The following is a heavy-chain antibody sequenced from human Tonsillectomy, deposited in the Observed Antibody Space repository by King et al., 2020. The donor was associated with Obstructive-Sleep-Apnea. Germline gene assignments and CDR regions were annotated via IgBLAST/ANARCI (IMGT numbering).Heavy chain of an antibody. CDR1: GFTFSSYS. V-gene: IGHV3-48*04. CDR3: ARDSGDSGYDSRPI. J-gene: IGHJ4*02. Sequence: QLVQSGGGLVQPGGSLRLSCAASGFTFSSYSMNGVRQAPGKGLEWVSYITSSRNTIYYADSVRGRFTISRDNAKNSLYLQMNSLRAEDTAVYYCARDSGDSGYDSRPIWGQGILVTVSS. CDR2: ITSSRNTI. D-gene: IGHD5-12*01.